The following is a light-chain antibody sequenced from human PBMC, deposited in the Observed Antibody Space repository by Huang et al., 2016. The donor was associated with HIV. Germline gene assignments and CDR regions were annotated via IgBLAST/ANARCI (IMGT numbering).Light chain of an antibody. J-gene: IGKJ3*01. CDR3: QQYNNWPRT. CDR1: QSVSRN. V-gene: IGKV3-15*01. CDR2: DAS. Sequence: EIVMTQSPATLSVSPGERATLSCRASQSVSRNLAWFQQKPGQAPRLLIYDASTRATGIPTRFSGSGSGTDFTLTISSLQSEDFVVYYCQQYNNWPRTFGPGTKVDFK.